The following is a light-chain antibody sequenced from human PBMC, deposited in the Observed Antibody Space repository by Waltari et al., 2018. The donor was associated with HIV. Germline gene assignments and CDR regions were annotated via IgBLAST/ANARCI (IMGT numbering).Light chain of an antibody. Sequence: QSVLTQPPSASETPGQRVTISCSGSTSNIGSNTVNWYQQLPGTAPKHLIYTNNQRPSGVPDRFSGSKYGTSASLAISGLQSEDEDHYYCAAWDDSVNGWVFGGGTKLTVL. CDR2: TNN. CDR1: TSNIGSNT. J-gene: IGLJ3*02. CDR3: AAWDDSVNGWV. V-gene: IGLV1-44*01.